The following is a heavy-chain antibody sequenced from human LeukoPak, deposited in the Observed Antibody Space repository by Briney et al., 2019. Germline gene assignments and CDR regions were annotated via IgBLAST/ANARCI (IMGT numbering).Heavy chain of an antibody. CDR1: GGSISSYY. CDR3: ARQTHLMVRGRGWFDP. CDR2: IYTSGST. V-gene: IGHV4-4*09. J-gene: IGHJ5*02. D-gene: IGHD3-10*01. Sequence: PSETLSLTCTVSGGSISSYYWSWIRQPPGKGLEWIGYIYTSGSTNYNPSLKSRVTISVDTSKNQFSLKLSSATAADTAVYYCARQTHLMVRGRGWFDPWGQGALVTVSS.